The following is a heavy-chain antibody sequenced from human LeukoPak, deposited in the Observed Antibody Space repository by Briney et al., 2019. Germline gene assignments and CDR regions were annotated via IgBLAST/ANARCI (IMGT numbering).Heavy chain of an antibody. Sequence: PSETLSLTCTVSGGSISSGGYYWGWIRQPPGKGLEWIGYIYHSGSTYYNPSLKSRVTISVDRSKNQFSLKLSSVTAADTAVYYCAAGEAARGYYYYIDVWGKGTTVPVSS. CDR3: AAGEAARGYYYYIDV. CDR1: GGSISSGGYY. J-gene: IGHJ6*03. CDR2: IYHSGST. V-gene: IGHV4-30-2*01. D-gene: IGHD6-6*01.